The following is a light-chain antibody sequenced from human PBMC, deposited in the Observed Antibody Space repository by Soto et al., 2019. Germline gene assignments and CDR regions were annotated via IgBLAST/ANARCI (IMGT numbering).Light chain of an antibody. CDR1: QTVSSS. Sequence: EILLTQSPATLSLSPGERATLSCRASQTVSSSLAWYQQKPGQAPRLLIYDASNRATGIPARFSGSGSGTDFTLTISSLEPEDFAVYYCQQRSNWPPVLTFGGGTKVDIK. CDR2: DAS. CDR3: QQRSNWPPVLT. J-gene: IGKJ4*01. V-gene: IGKV3-11*01.